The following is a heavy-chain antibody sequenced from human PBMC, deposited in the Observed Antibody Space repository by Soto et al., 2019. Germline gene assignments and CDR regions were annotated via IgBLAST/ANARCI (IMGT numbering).Heavy chain of an antibody. J-gene: IGHJ4*02. CDR3: ARGPGGPDGPGDY. D-gene: IGHD2-15*01. V-gene: IGHV1-3*01. Sequence: QVQLVQSGAEVKKPGASVKVSCKASGYTFTSYAMHWVRQAPGQRLEWMGWINAGNGNTKYSQKFQGRVTITRDTSASTAYMELSSLRSQDTAVYYCARGPGGPDGPGDYWGQGTLVTVSS. CDR2: INAGNGNT. CDR1: GYTFTSYA.